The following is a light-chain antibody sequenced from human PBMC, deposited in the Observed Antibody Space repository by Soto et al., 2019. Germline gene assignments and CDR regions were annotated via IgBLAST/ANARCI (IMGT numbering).Light chain of an antibody. CDR2: GAS. CDR3: QQGGT. V-gene: IGKV3-20*01. Sequence: EIVLTQSPGTLSLSPGERATLSCRASQSVSSSYLAWYQQKPGQPPRLLLYGASTRATGIPVRFRGSGSGTEFTLSISSLQSEDFAVFYCQQGGTFGQGTKVDIK. CDR1: QSVSSSY. J-gene: IGKJ1*01.